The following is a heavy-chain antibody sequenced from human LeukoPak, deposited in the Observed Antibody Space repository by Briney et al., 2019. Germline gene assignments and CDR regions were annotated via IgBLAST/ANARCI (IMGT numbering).Heavy chain of an antibody. D-gene: IGHD3-3*01. CDR3: ARTLEPPGLYYFDY. V-gene: IGHV4-59*01. CDR2: TYYSGST. J-gene: IGHJ4*02. Sequence: PSETLSLTCTVSGGSISSYYWSWIRQPPGKGLEWIGYTYYSGSTNYNPSLKSRVTISVDTSKNQFSLKLSSVTAADTAVYYCARTLEPPGLYYFDYWGQGTLVTVSS. CDR1: GGSISSYY.